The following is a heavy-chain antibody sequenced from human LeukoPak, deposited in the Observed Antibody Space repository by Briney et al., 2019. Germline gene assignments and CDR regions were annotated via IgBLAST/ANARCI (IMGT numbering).Heavy chain of an antibody. J-gene: IGHJ4*02. CDR2: IYYCGSN. CDR3: ARRGGSGRAFDY. CDR1: GASISGGTYY. Sequence: SETLSLTCSVSGASISGGTYYWGWIRQPPGKGLEWIGRIYYCGSNNHNPPLKSRVTISVDTSKNHFSLKLSSVTAADTAVYYCARRGGSGRAFDYWGQGTLVTVSS. D-gene: IGHD1-26*01. V-gene: IGHV4-39*02.